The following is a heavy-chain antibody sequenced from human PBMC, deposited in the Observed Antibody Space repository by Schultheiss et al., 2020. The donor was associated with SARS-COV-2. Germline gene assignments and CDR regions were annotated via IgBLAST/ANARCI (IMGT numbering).Heavy chain of an antibody. Sequence: GGSLRLSCAASGFTFSSYAMHWVRQAPGKGLEWVSSISSSSSYIYYADSVKGRFTISRDNAKNSLYLQMNSLRAEDTAVYYCARAWDIVVVPAAICDYWGQGTEVTVSS. V-gene: IGHV3-21*01. J-gene: IGHJ4*02. CDR1: GFTFSSYA. CDR3: ARAWDIVVVPAAICDY. D-gene: IGHD2-2*01. CDR2: ISSSSSYI.